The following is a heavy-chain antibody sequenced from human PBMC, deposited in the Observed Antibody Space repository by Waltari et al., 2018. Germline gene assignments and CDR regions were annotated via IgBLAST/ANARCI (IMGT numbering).Heavy chain of an antibody. D-gene: IGHD2-15*01. CDR2: MYYSGST. CDR3: VRHARTTSGGKHFDH. J-gene: IGHJ4*02. CDR1: GDSISSSSYY. V-gene: IGHV4-39*01. Sequence: QLQLQESGPGLVKASETLSLTCTVSGDSISSSSYYWGWVRQPPGKGLEGIGNMYYSGSTHYNPSLKSRVTISGDTSKSQFSLKLSSVTAADTSMYYCVRHARTTSGGKHFDHWGQGMLVTVSP.